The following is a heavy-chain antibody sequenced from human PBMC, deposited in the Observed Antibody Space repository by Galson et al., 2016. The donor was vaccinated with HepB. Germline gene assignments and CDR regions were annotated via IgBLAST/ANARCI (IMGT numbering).Heavy chain of an antibody. D-gene: IGHD3-3*01. J-gene: IGHJ6*04. CDR1: GFTVSSNY. CDR2: IYSAGST. CDR3: ARGQAPTYSDFWSGSSSPHYYYGMDF. V-gene: IGHV3-66*02. Sequence: SLRLSCAASGFTVSSNYMTWVRQAPGKGLEWVSLIYSAGSTYYADSVKGRFTISRDDSKNTLYLQMNSLRAEDTALYYCARGQAPTYSDFWSGSSSPHYYYGMDFWGNGTTVTVSS.